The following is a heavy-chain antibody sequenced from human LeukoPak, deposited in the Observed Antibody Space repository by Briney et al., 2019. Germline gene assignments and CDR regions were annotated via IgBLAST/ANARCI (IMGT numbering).Heavy chain of an antibody. CDR3: AREGITIARGVPNYYYGMDV. D-gene: IGHD3-10*01. J-gene: IGHJ6*04. V-gene: IGHV4-31*03. CDR2: IYYSGST. CDR1: GGSISSGGYY. Sequence: SQTLSLTCTVSGGSISSGGYYWSWIRQHPGKGLEWIGYIYYSGSTYYNPSLKSRVTISVDTSKNQFSLKLSSVTAADTAVYYCAREGITIARGVPNYYYGMDVWGKGTTVTVSS.